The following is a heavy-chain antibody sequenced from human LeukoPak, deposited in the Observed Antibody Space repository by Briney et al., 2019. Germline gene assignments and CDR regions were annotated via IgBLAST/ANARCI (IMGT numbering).Heavy chain of an antibody. J-gene: IGHJ6*02. CDR1: GFTVSSNY. CDR2: LYSDGST. D-gene: IGHD3-9*01. V-gene: IGHV3-53*05. CDR3: AKDRSGGLSRSHYDILTGYDYYYYGMDV. Sequence: GGSLRLSCAASGFTVSSNYMSWLRQAPGMGLEWVSILYSDGSTYYTDSVKGRFTISRDNSKNTLYLQMNSLRAEDTAVYYCAKDRSGGLSRSHYDILTGYDYYYYGMDVWGQGTTVTVSS.